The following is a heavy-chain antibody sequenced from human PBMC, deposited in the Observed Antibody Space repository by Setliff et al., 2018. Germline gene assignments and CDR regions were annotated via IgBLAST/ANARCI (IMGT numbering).Heavy chain of an antibody. CDR2: INNYNTNT. V-gene: IGHV1-18*01. Sequence: ASVKVSCKASGYTFTNYGITWVRQAPGQGLEWMGWINNYNTNTKYAQKLQGRVTMTTDTSTSTAYMELRSLGSDDTAVYYCARINFYVSSGYYYAPDYWGQGTLVTVSS. J-gene: IGHJ4*02. CDR3: ARINFYVSSGYYYAPDY. D-gene: IGHD3-22*01. CDR1: GYTFTNYG.